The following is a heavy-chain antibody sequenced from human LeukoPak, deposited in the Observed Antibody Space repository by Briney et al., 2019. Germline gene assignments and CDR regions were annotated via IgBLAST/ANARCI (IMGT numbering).Heavy chain of an antibody. Sequence: TGGSLRLSCAASGFTFSSYGMHWVRQASGKGLEWVAVIWYDGSNKYYADSVKGRFTISRDNSKNTLYLQMNSLRAEDTAVYYCARRALNSGSYCGFDYWGQGTLVTVSS. D-gene: IGHD1-26*01. CDR2: IWYDGSNK. V-gene: IGHV3-33*01. J-gene: IGHJ4*02. CDR3: ARRALNSGSYCGFDY. CDR1: GFTFSSYG.